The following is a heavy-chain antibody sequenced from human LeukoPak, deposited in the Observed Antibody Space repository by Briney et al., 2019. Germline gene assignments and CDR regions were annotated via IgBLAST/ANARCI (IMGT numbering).Heavy chain of an antibody. CDR1: GGSISSSSYY. CDR3: ARESLRYFDWSSGGVPDWFDP. D-gene: IGHD3-9*01. Sequence: SETLSLTCTVSGGSISSSSYYWGWIRQPPGKGLEWIGSIYYSGSTYYNPSLKSRVTISVDTSKNQFSLKLSSVTAADTAVYYCARESLRYFDWSSGGVPDWFDPWGQGTLVTVSS. V-gene: IGHV4-39*07. J-gene: IGHJ5*02. CDR2: IYYSGST.